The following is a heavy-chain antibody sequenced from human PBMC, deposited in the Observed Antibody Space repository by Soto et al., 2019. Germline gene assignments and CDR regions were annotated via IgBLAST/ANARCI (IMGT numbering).Heavy chain of an antibody. CDR1: GFTFSSYS. Sequence: EVQLVESGGGLVQPGGSLRLSCAASGFTFSSYSMNWVRQAPGKGLEWVSYISSSSSTIYYADSVKGRFTISRDNAKNAVYLQMNSLRDEDTAVYYCAREGSTLNWFDPWGQGTLVTVSS. CDR3: AREGSTLNWFDP. J-gene: IGHJ5*02. V-gene: IGHV3-48*02. CDR2: ISSSSSTI.